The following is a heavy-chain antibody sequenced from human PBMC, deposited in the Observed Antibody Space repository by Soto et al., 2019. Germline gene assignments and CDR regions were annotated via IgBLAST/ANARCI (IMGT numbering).Heavy chain of an antibody. CDR1: GGTFSSYA. V-gene: IGHV1-69*13. CDR2: IIPIFGTA. J-gene: IGHJ6*02. Sequence: SVKVSCKASGGTFSSYAISWVRQAPGQGLEWMGGIIPIFGTANYAQKFQGRVTITADESTSTAYMELSSLRSEDTAVYYCAISPYYDILTGSPYYYYYGMDVWGQGTTVTVSS. D-gene: IGHD3-9*01. CDR3: AISPYYDILTGSPYYYYYGMDV.